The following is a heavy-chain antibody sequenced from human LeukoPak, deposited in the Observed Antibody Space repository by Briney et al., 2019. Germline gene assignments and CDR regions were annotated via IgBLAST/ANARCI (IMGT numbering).Heavy chain of an antibody. V-gene: IGHV3-11*04. D-gene: IGHD3-3*01. CDR3: ARVGLRFLEWLLPGHFDY. CDR2: ISSSGSTI. J-gene: IGHJ4*02. Sequence: GGSLRLSCAASGFTFSDYYMSWIRQAPGKGLEWVSYISSSGSTIYYADSVKGRFTISRDNAKNSLYLQMNSLRAEDTAVYYCARVGLRFLEWLLPGHFDYWGQGTLDTVSS. CDR1: GFTFSDYY.